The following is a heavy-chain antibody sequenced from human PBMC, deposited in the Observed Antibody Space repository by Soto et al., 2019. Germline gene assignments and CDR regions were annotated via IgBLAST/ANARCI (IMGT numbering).Heavy chain of an antibody. V-gene: IGHV4-59*01. CDR3: ARERKYYAILTGYYTPGGLDY. J-gene: IGHJ4*02. CDR1: GGSISSYY. D-gene: IGHD3-9*01. CDR2: IYYSGST. Sequence: SETLSLTCTVSGGSISSYYWSWIRQPPGKGLEWIGYIYYSGSTNYNPSLKSRVTISVDTSKNQFSLKLSSVTAADTAVYYCARERKYYAILTGYYTPGGLDYWGQGNMVTV.